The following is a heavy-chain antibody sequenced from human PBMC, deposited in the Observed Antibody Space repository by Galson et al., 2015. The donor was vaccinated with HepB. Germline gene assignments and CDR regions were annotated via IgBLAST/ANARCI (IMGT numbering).Heavy chain of an antibody. CDR2: IRHDGSNR. J-gene: IGHJ5*02. D-gene: IGHD2-2*01. V-gene: IGHV3-33*01. CDR1: RFTFSTYD. CDR3: VRDRFYCGSNICKFNWFDP. Sequence: SLRLSCAASRFTFSTYDMHWVRQAPGKGLEWVAVIRHDGSNRHYADSVKGRFTISRDNSKSTLYLQMNSLRAEDTALYYCVRDRFYCGSNICKFNWFDPWGQGTLVTVSS.